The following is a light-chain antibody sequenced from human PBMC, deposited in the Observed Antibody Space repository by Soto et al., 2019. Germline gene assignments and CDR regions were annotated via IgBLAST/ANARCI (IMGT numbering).Light chain of an antibody. J-gene: IGKJ1*01. CDR2: AAS. V-gene: IGKV1-6*01. CDR3: LQDFNYPRT. Sequence: AIQMTQSPASLSASVGDRVTITCRASQGIRNDLGWYQQKPGKAPKLLIYAASSLQSGVPLRFSGSGSGTDFTLTISSLQPEDFATYYCLQDFNYPRTFGQGTKVEIK. CDR1: QGIRND.